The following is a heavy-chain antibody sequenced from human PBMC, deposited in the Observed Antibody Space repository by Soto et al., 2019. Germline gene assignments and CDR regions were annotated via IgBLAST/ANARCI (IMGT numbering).Heavy chain of an antibody. CDR1: GYTFTSYG. V-gene: IGHV1-18*04. D-gene: IGHD2-15*01. CDR3: ARGPPTSCSGGSCYSHYFDY. CDR2: ISAYNGNT. J-gene: IGHJ4*02. Sequence: GASVKVSCKASGYTFTSYGISWVRQAPGQGLEWMGWISAYNGNTNYAQKLQGRVTMTTDTSTSTAYMELRSLRSDDTAVYYCARGPPTSCSGGSCYSHYFDYWGQGTLVTVSS.